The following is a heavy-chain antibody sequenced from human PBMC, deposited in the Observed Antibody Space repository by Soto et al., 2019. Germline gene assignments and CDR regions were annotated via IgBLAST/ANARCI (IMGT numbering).Heavy chain of an antibody. D-gene: IGHD4-4*01. Sequence: LRLSCAAAGFTFSNFEMNWVRQAPGKGLEWVSYISSSGSSIYYADSVKGRFTISRDNAKNSLYLQMNSLRAEDTAVYYCARHYSNYHLNYYYYGLDVWGQGTTVTVSS. CDR2: ISSSGSSI. CDR1: GFTFSNFE. J-gene: IGHJ6*02. V-gene: IGHV3-48*03. CDR3: ARHYSNYHLNYYYYGLDV.